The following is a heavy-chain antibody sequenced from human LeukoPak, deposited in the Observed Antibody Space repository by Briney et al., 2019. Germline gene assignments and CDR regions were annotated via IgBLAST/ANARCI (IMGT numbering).Heavy chain of an antibody. J-gene: IGHJ4*02. V-gene: IGHV3-9*01. CDR2: ISWNSGSI. Sequence: GRSLRLSCAASGFTFNDYAMHWVRQAPGKGLEWVSGISWNSGSIGYADSVKGRFTISRDNAKNSLYLQMNSLRAEDTALYYCATLTVAARTADLDYWGQGTLVTVSS. CDR1: GFTFNDYA. CDR3: ATLTVAARTADLDY. D-gene: IGHD6-6*01.